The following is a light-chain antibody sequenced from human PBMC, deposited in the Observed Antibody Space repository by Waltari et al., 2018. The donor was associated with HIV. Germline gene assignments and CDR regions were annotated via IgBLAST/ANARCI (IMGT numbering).Light chain of an antibody. CDR3: AAWDDSLSGPWV. V-gene: IGLV1-47*01. CDR2: RSY. Sequence: QSVLTQPPSASGTPGQRVTISCSGSSSNIGSNYVYWYQQLPGTAPKLLIYRSYPRPSGVPDRFSGSKSGTSASLAISGLRSEDEADYYCAAWDDSLSGPWVFGGGTKLTVL. J-gene: IGLJ3*02. CDR1: SSNIGSNY.